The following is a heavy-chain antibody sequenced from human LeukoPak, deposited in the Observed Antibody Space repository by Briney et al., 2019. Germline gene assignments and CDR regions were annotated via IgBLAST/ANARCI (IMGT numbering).Heavy chain of an antibody. CDR3: AKNGQSGFSFDP. CDR2: GDDRGGT. J-gene: IGHJ5*02. D-gene: IGHD5-12*01. CDR1: GASLHGHY. V-gene: IGHV4-34*01. Sequence: SETLSLTCAVYGASLHGHYWSWIRQSPGKGLQWIGEGDDRGGTKYNPSLKSRVTISADPSKTQFSLNLYSVTAADTAVYHCAKNGQSGFSFDPWGQGTLVTVSS.